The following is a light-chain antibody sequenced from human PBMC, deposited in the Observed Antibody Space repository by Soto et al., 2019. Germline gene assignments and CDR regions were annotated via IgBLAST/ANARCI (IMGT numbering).Light chain of an antibody. J-gene: IGKJ2*03. CDR2: GAS. CDR3: QQYNNWPSMYS. V-gene: IGKV3-15*01. Sequence: MTXXXXXLXXXXGXXATLXXRASQSXSSNLAWYQQKPGQAPRLLIYGASIRATGVPARFSGXXSXXXXXXXXSSLQSEDFAIYHCQQYNNWPSMYSFGQGTKLEIK. CDR1: QSXSSN.